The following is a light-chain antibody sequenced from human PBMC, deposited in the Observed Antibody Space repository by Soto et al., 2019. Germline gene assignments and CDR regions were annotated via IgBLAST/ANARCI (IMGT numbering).Light chain of an antibody. CDR3: QQYNNWPPWT. J-gene: IGKJ1*01. Sequence: EIVMTQSPATLSVSPGERATLSCRASQSVSTNLAWYQQKPGQAPILLIYGASSRAGGVPARFSGSGSGTEFTLTISSLQSEDFAVYYCQQYNNWPPWTLGQGTKVEIK. CDR1: QSVSTN. V-gene: IGKV3-15*01. CDR2: GAS.